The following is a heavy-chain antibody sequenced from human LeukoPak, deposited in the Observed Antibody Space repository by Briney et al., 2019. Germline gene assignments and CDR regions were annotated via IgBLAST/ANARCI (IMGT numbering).Heavy chain of an antibody. Sequence: PSETLSLTCAVYGGSFSGYYWSWIRQPPGKGLEWIGEINHSGSTNYNPSLKSRVTISVDTSKNQFSLKLSSVTAADTAVYYCARGWYWNYYYYCGMDVWGQGTTVTVSS. CDR1: GGSFSGYY. V-gene: IGHV4-34*01. CDR3: ARGWYWNYYYYCGMDV. CDR2: INHSGST. J-gene: IGHJ6*02. D-gene: IGHD1-1*01.